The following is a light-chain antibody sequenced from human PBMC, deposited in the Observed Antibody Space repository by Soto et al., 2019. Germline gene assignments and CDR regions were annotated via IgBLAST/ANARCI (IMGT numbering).Light chain of an antibody. J-gene: IGKJ5*01. CDR1: QSVSSN. CDR3: HQYNSGPPIT. Sequence: EIVMTQSPATLSVSPGERATLSCRASQSVSSNLAWYQQKPGQAPRLLIYGASTRATGIPARFSGSESGTEFTLTISSLQSEDFAAYYCHQYNSGPPITFGQGTRLEIK. CDR2: GAS. V-gene: IGKV3-15*01.